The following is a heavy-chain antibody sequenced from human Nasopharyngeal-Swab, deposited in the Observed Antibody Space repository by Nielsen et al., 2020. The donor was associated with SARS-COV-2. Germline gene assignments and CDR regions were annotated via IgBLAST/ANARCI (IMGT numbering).Heavy chain of an antibody. Sequence: GGSLRLSCAASGFTFSSYWMSWVRQAPGKGLEWVSAINGSGGSTYYADSVKGRFTISRDNSKNTLYLQMNSLRAEDTAVYYCAKILAVGWFLGGYFDYWGQGTLVTVSS. J-gene: IGHJ4*02. CDR1: GFTFSSYW. CDR3: AKILAVGWFLGGYFDY. V-gene: IGHV3-23*01. CDR2: INGSGGST. D-gene: IGHD3-3*01.